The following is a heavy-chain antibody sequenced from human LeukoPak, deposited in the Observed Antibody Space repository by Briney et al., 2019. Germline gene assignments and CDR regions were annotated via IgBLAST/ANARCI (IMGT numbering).Heavy chain of an antibody. D-gene: IGHD3-10*01. CDR1: GGSISSYY. V-gene: IGHV4-59*08. CDR2: IYYSGGT. Sequence: PSETLSLTCTVSGGSISSYYWSWIRQPPGKGLEWIGYIYYSGGTNYNPTLKSRVTISVDTSKNQFSLELSSVTAADTAVYYCARLISSGTAFDYWGQGTLVTVSS. J-gene: IGHJ4*02. CDR3: ARLISSGTAFDY.